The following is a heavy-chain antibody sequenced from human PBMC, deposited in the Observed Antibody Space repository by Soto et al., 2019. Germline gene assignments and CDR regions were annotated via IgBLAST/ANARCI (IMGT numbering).Heavy chain of an antibody. D-gene: IGHD7-27*01. Sequence: SLRLSCAASGFTFDDYAMHWVRQAPGKGLEWVSGISWNSGSIGYADSVKGRFTISRDNAKNTLYLQMDSLRAEDTAVYYCARGSNWGTYYYGMDVWGQGTTVTVSS. CDR1: GFTFDDYA. J-gene: IGHJ6*02. CDR3: ARGSNWGTYYYGMDV. V-gene: IGHV3-9*01. CDR2: ISWNSGSI.